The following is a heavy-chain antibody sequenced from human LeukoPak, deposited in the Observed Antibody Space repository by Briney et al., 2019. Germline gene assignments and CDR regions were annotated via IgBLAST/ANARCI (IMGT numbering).Heavy chain of an antibody. CDR2: IIPIFGTA. J-gene: IGHJ4*02. CDR1: GGTFSSYA. Sequence: SSVKVSCKASGGTFSSYAISWVRQAPGQGLEWMGGIIPIFGTANYAQKFQGRVTITRDMSTSTAYMELSSLRSEDTAVYYCAASYYDSSGYLYFDYWGQGTLVTVSS. D-gene: IGHD3-22*01. V-gene: IGHV1-69*05. CDR3: AASYYDSSGYLYFDY.